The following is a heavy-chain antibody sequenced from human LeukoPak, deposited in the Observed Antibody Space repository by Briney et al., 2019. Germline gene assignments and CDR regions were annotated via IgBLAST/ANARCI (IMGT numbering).Heavy chain of an antibody. V-gene: IGHV5-51*01. J-gene: IGHJ4*02. CDR1: GYSFTSYW. D-gene: IGHD4-17*01. CDR3: ARTTSAGDYVWFY. Sequence: ASVKVSCKGSGYSFTSYWIGWVRQMPGKGLEWMGIIYPGDSDTRYSPSFQGQVTISADKSISTAYLQWSSLKASDIAMYYCARTTSAGDYVWFYWGQGTLVTVSS. CDR2: IYPGDSDT.